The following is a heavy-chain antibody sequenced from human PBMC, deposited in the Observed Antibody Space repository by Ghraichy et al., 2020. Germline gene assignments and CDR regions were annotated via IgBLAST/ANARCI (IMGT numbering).Heavy chain of an antibody. Sequence: GGPLRLSCAASGFTFSSYSMNWVRQAPGKGLEWVSSISSSSSYIYYADSVKGRFTISRDNAKNSLYLQMNSLRAEDTAVYYCARDGEYGSGVIDYWGQGTLVTVSS. CDR3: ARDGEYGSGVIDY. D-gene: IGHD3-10*01. V-gene: IGHV3-21*01. CDR2: ISSSSSYI. CDR1: GFTFSSYS. J-gene: IGHJ4*02.